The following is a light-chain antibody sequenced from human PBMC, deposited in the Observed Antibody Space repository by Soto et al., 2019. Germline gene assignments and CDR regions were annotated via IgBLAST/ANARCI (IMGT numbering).Light chain of an antibody. CDR3: KQYSELPMT. Sequence: DIVLTQSPGTLSLSPGERAILSCRASQTVNSNYLAWCQQKPGQAPRLLIYGASRRATGIPDRFSGSASGTDFTHPISRLEPEDFAVYFCKQYSELPMTFGQGTRLEIK. V-gene: IGKV3-20*01. J-gene: IGKJ5*01. CDR1: QTVNSNY. CDR2: GAS.